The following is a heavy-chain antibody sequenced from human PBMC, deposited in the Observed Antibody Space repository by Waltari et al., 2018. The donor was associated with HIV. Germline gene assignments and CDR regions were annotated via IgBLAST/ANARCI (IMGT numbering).Heavy chain of an antibody. J-gene: IGHJ4*02. CDR3: ARLTSPPCDNGVCSGGDN. D-gene: IGHD2-8*01. CDR1: GYSFSTFW. CDR2: IYPADSDT. Sequence: EVQLVQSGAEVKKPGDSLKISCKASGYSFSTFWIGWVRQMPGKGLEWMGIIYPADSDTRYSPSFQGQVTISADKSIRVAYLQWSSLKASDTAMYYCARLTSPPCDNGVCSGGDNWGQGTLVTVSS. V-gene: IGHV5-51*03.